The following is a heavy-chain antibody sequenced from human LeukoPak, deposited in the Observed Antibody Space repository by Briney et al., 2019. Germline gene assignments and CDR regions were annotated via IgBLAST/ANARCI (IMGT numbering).Heavy chain of an antibody. CDR1: GFTFSSYA. V-gene: IGHV3-23*01. Sequence: PGGSLRLSCAASGFTFSSYAMSWVRQAPGKGLEWVSAISGSGGSTYYADSVKGRFTISRDNSKNTLYLQMNSLRAEDTAVYYCARGVGYCSSTSCEDAFDIWGQGTMVTGSS. CDR3: ARGVGYCSSTSCEDAFDI. J-gene: IGHJ3*02. CDR2: ISGSGGST. D-gene: IGHD2-2*03.